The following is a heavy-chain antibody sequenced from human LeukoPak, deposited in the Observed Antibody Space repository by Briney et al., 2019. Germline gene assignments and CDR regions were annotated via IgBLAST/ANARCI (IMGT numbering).Heavy chain of an antibody. CDR3: ARDSPYYYYGMDV. J-gene: IGHJ6*02. Sequence: SETLSLTCTVSGGFISNYYWTWIRQHPGKGLEWIGYIYYSGSTYYNPSLKSRVTISVDTSKNQFSLKLSSVTAADTAVYYCARDSPYYYYGMDVWGQGTTVTVSS. CDR1: GGFISNYY. CDR2: IYYSGST. V-gene: IGHV4-59*06. D-gene: IGHD5-24*01.